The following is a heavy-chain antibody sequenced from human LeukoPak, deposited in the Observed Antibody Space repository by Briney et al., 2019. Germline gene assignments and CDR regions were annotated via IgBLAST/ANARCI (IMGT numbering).Heavy chain of an antibody. J-gene: IGHJ4*02. D-gene: IGHD3-22*01. Sequence: PGGSLRLSCAASGFTVSSNYMSWVRQAPGKGLEWVSVIYSGGSTYYADSVKGRFTISRDNSKNTLYLQMNSLRAEDTAVYYCARVEPSAGYDSSGFDYWGQGTLVTVSS. V-gene: IGHV3-66*01. CDR1: GFTVSSNY. CDR3: ARVEPSAGYDSSGFDY. CDR2: IYSGGST.